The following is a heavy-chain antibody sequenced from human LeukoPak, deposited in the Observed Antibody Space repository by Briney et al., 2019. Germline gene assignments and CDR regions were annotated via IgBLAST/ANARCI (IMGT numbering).Heavy chain of an antibody. D-gene: IGHD4-17*01. Sequence: GGSLRLTCAASGFAFNIYAMSWVRQAPGKGLEWVAAIDRSGGSTFYADSVKGRFTISKDNSKNTLYLQINSLRVDDTAIYYCARGSHGEHDSWGQGTLVTVSS. CDR1: GFAFNIYA. CDR2: IDRSGGST. J-gene: IGHJ5*01. V-gene: IGHV3-23*01. CDR3: ARGSHGEHDS.